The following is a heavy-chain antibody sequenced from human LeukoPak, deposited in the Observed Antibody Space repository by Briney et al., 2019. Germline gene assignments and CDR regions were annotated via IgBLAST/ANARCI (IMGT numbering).Heavy chain of an antibody. CDR3: AKVGVLSAVIAPAFGY. Sequence: GGSLRLSCADSGFTFRSYAMNWVRQAPGKGLGWVSAISGSGGSTYYADSVKGLFTISRDNSKNTLYLQMNSLRAEDTAVYYCAKVGVLSAVIAPAFGYWGQGTLVTVSS. CDR1: GFTFRSYA. CDR2: ISGSGGST. J-gene: IGHJ4*02. D-gene: IGHD3-16*02. V-gene: IGHV3-23*01.